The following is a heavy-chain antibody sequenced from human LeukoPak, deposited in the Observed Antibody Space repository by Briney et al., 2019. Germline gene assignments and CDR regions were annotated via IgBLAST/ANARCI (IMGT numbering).Heavy chain of an antibody. CDR1: GGTFISYA. CDR2: IIPIFGIA. J-gene: IGHJ4*02. V-gene: IGHV1-69*17. Sequence: SVKVSCKASGGTFISYAISWVRQAPGQGLERMGRIIPIFGIANYAQKFQGRVTITADKSTSTAYMELSSLRSEDTAVYYCARDDGGNSEFDYWGQGTLVTVSS. CDR3: ARDDGGNSEFDY. D-gene: IGHD4-23*01.